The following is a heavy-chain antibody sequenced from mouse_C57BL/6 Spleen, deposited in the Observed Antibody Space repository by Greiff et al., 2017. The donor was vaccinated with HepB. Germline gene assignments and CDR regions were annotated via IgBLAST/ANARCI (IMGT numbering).Heavy chain of an antibody. D-gene: IGHD1-1*01. V-gene: IGHV1-20*01. CDR3: ARYGSSSHYAMDY. CDR2: INPYNGDT. Sequence: EVQLQQSGPELVKPGDSVKISCKASGYSFTGYFMNWVMQSHGKSLEWIGRINPYNGDTFYNQKFKGKATLTVDKSSSTAHMELRSLTSEDSAVYYCARYGSSSHYAMDYWGQGTSVTVSS. CDR1: GYSFTGYF. J-gene: IGHJ4*01.